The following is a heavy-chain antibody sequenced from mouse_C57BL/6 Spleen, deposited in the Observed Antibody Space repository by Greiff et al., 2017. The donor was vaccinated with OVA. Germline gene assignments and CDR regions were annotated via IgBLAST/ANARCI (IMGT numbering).Heavy chain of an antibody. V-gene: IGHV1-82*01. J-gene: IGHJ2*01. Sequence: VQLQQSGPELVKPGASVKISCTASGYAFSSSWMNWVKQRPGKGLEWIGRIYPGDGDTNYNGKFKGKATLTADKSSSTAYMQLSSLTSEDSAVYCCAKNWAFFDYWGQGTTLTVSS. D-gene: IGHD4-1*01. CDR3: AKNWAFFDY. CDR2: IYPGDGDT. CDR1: GYAFSSSW.